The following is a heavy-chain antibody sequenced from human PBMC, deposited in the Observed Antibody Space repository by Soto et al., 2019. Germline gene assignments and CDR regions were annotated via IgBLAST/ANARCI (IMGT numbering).Heavy chain of an antibody. D-gene: IGHD6-13*01. V-gene: IGHV4-4*02. Sequence: QVQLQESGPGLVRPSGTVSLTCAVSGLSIXSDNWWXWVRQPPGKGLEWIGEIHHSGSTNYNPSLKSRVTMSVVPSKDLFSLTLNSVTAADTAFYYCARDQGSHPGDWGQGTLVSVSS. J-gene: IGHJ4*02. CDR2: IHHSGST. CDR1: GLSIXSDNW. CDR3: ARDQGSHPGD.